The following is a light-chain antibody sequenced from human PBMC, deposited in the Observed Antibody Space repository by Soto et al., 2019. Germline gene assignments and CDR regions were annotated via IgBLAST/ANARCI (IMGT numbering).Light chain of an antibody. CDR2: GNS. CDR1: SSNIGANSD. CDR3: QSYDNSLSGFYV. V-gene: IGLV1-40*01. J-gene: IGLJ1*01. Sequence: QSALKQPPSVSGAPWQRVTISCTGSSSNIGANSDVHWYQQLTGAAPKLLIFGNSKRPSGVSDRFSGSKSGTSASLAITGLQAEDEADYYCQSYDNSLSGFYVFGTGTKVTVL.